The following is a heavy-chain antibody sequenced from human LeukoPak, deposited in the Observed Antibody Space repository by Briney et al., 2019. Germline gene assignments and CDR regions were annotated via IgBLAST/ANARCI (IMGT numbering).Heavy chain of an antibody. J-gene: IGHJ4*02. Sequence: PGRSLRLSCAASGFTFDDYAMHWVRQAPGKGLEWVSGISWNSGSIGYADSLKGRFTISRDNAKNSLYLQMNSLRAEDTALYYCAKAGDYDILSGYPAYFDYWGQGTLVTVSS. D-gene: IGHD3-9*01. CDR3: AKAGDYDILSGYPAYFDY. CDR2: ISWNSGSI. CDR1: GFTFDDYA. V-gene: IGHV3-9*01.